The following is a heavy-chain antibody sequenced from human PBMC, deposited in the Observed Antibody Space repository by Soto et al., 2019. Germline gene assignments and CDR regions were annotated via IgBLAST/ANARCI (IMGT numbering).Heavy chain of an antibody. D-gene: IGHD6-19*01. CDR2: INAGNGNT. Sequence: ASVKVSCKASGYTFTSYAMHWVRQAPGQRLEWMGWINAGNGNTKYSQKFQGRVTITRDTSASTAYMELSSLRSEDTAVYYCARGAHSSGWHQLDPWGQGTLVTVYS. CDR1: GYTFTSYA. CDR3: ARGAHSSGWHQLDP. V-gene: IGHV1-3*01. J-gene: IGHJ5*02.